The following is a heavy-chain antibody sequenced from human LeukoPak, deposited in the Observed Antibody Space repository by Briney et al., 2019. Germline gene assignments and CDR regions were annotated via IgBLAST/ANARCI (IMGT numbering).Heavy chain of an antibody. Sequence: PSETLSLTCTVSGVSISSSSYYWTWIRQPPGKGLEWIGYIYHSGSTKYNPSLKSRVTISVDTSKNQFSLNLSSVTAADTAVYYCARGGYSGKDYNNWGQGTLVTVSS. J-gene: IGHJ4*02. CDR2: IYHSGST. CDR3: ARGGYSGKDYNN. D-gene: IGHD5-12*01. V-gene: IGHV4-61*01. CDR1: GVSISSSSYY.